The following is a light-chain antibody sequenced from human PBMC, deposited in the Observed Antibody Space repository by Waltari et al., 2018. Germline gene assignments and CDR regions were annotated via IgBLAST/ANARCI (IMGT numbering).Light chain of an antibody. CDR1: QGINNY. CDR2: AAS. J-gene: IGKJ1*01. CDR3: RLLNSYKWT. Sequence: ILLTQSPSSLSASVGGRVSITCRASQGINNYLAQYQQNPGKAPKSLIYAASTLRSRVPLRFSGSGSETAFTITIRRLQHEDIETYYRRLLNSYKWTFGQGTKVEIK. V-gene: IGKV1-9*01.